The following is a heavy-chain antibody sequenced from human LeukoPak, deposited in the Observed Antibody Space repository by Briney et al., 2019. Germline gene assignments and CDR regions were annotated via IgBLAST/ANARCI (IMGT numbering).Heavy chain of an antibody. V-gene: IGHV3-7*01. J-gene: IGHJ4*02. D-gene: IGHD2/OR15-2a*01. CDR3: ASELKSLWRDYIDN. Sequence: AGGSLRLLCAVSGLTCRAYWLVAVRQAPGKGLEWVANIKDDGSETYYVDSVKGRFTLSRDNTKNSLYLQMDSLRAEDPAIYYCASELKSLWRDYIDNWGQGTLVTVSS. CDR2: IKDDGSET. CDR1: GLTCRAYW.